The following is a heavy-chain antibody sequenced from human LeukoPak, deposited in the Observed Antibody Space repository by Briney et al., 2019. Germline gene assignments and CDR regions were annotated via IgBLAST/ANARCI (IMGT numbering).Heavy chain of an antibody. CDR1: GYPFSTHD. Sequence: ASVKVSCKASGYPFSTHDINWVQQATGQGLEWMGWMNPNSNTAGYAQKFQGRVAMTRDTSISTDYMELSSLRSEDTAVYYCATTRRLPLLGFDSWGQGTLVTVSS. CDR2: MNPNSNTA. D-gene: IGHD2-15*01. CDR3: ATTRRLPLLGFDS. V-gene: IGHV1-8*01. J-gene: IGHJ5*01.